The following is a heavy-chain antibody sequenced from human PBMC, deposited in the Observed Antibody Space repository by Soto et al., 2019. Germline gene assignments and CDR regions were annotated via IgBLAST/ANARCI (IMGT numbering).Heavy chain of an antibody. CDR2: IWYHGSNQ. D-gene: IGHD1-26*01. Sequence: PGGSLRLSCAASGFTVSSKYMSWVRQAPGKGLEWVCFIWYHGSNQYYTDSVQGRFTISRDNYKNIVYLQMDSLRAEDTAMYYCARDMAEYTGYYLPGTYWGQGTLVTVSS. J-gene: IGHJ4*02. V-gene: IGHV3-33*08. CDR3: ARDMAEYTGYYLPGTY. CDR1: GFTVSSKY.